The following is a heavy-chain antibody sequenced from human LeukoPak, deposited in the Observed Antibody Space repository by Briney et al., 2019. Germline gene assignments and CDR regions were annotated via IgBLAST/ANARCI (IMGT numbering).Heavy chain of an antibody. CDR3: ARATTPYSSSSAFDY. D-gene: IGHD6-6*01. J-gene: IGHJ4*02. Sequence: ASVKVSCEASGYTFTGYYMHWVRQAPGQGLEWMGWINPNSGGTNYAQKFQGRVTMTRDTSISTAYMELSRLRSDDTAVYYCARATTPYSSSSAFDYWGQGTLVTVSS. CDR1: GYTFTGYY. V-gene: IGHV1-2*02. CDR2: INPNSGGT.